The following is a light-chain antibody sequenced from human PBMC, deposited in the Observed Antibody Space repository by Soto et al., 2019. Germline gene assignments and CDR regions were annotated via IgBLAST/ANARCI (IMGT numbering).Light chain of an antibody. V-gene: IGLV2-14*01. Sequence: QSALTQPASVSGSPGQSITISCTGTSSDVGNYNYVSWYQQHPGKAPKLMIYDVSNRPSGVSSHFSGSKSGNTASLTISGLRAEDEADYYYSSYTSNRIPIFGGGTKLTVL. J-gene: IGLJ2*01. CDR3: SSYTSNRIPI. CDR1: SSDVGNYNY. CDR2: DVS.